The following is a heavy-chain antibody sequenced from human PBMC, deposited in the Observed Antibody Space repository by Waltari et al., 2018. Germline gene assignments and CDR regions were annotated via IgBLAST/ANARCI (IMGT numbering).Heavy chain of an antibody. D-gene: IGHD3-16*02. CDR1: GGPLIGHS. Sequence: QVQLHQWGAGLVKPSETLSLRCAVSGGPLIGHSWSWIRQPPGKGLEWIGDIDHSINTNYTPALESRLSISVDSSRSVVLLRLTSVTAADTAVYYCAGAAPRGVVVPPYYMDVWATGTTVTVSS. J-gene: IGHJ6*04. CDR2: IDHSINT. V-gene: IGHV4-34*01. CDR3: AGAAPRGVVVPPYYMDV.